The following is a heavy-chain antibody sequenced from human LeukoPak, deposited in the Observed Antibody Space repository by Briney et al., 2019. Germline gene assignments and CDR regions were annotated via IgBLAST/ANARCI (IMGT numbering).Heavy chain of an antibody. J-gene: IGHJ4*02. CDR2: IYHTGSA. CDR1: GYSFTSGHY. V-gene: IGHV4-38-2*01. D-gene: IGHD2-2*01. CDR3: ARYCTSTTCILRGFDY. Sequence: SETLSLTCSVSGYSFTSGHYWGWIRQPPGKGLEWIANIYHTGSAHYNPSLKGRVTISVDTSKNQFSLKLSSVTAADTAVYYCARYCTSTTCILRGFDYWGQGTLVTVSS.